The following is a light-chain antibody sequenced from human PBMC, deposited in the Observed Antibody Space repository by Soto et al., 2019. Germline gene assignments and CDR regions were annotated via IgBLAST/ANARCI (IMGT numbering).Light chain of an antibody. CDR3: LQKYFYPFT. Sequence: AIQITQSPSSLTSSVGDRVTIFCISSQGIKNDLDWFQQKPGKAPKLLIYAASNLQSGVPARFSGSGSGTDFTLTISGLQPEDVATYYCLQKYFYPFTFGPGTKVDIK. CDR1: QGIKND. V-gene: IGKV1-6*01. CDR2: AAS. J-gene: IGKJ3*01.